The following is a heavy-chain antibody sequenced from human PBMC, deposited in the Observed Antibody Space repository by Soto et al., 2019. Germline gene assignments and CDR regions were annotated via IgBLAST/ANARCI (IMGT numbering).Heavy chain of an antibody. CDR2: INPNSGGT. CDR1: GYTFTGYY. V-gene: IGHV1-2*04. J-gene: IGHJ6*02. Sequence: GASVKVSCKASGYTFTGYYMHWVRQAPGQGLEWMGWINPNSGGTNYAQKFQGWVTMTRDTSISTAYMELSRLRSDDTAVYYCAREGEYSSNRRGYYYGMDVWGQGTTVTVSS. D-gene: IGHD6-6*01. CDR3: AREGEYSSNRRGYYYGMDV.